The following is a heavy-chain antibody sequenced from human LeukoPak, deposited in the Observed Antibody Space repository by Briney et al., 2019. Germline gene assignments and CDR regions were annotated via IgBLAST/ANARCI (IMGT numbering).Heavy chain of an antibody. CDR3: ATAPGRRFGELYRRFRLDY. V-gene: IGHV1-2*02. Sequence: SVKVSCKASGYTFTRYYMHWVRQAPGQGLQWIVWINPNSGGTNYAPKFQGRVTMTRDTPIRTASMELTRLTSDDTAVSYCATAPGRRFGELYRRFRLDYWGQGPLATVSS. CDR1: GYTFTRYY. CDR2: INPNSGGT. D-gene: IGHD3-10*01. J-gene: IGHJ4*02.